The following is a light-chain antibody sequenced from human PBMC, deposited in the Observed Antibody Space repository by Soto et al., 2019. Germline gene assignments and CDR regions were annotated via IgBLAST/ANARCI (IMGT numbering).Light chain of an antibody. Sequence: QSVLTQPRSVSGSPGQSVTISCTGTSSDVGGHNYVSWYQQHPGKAPKLMIYDVSKRLSGVPDRFSGSKSGNTASLTISGLQAEDEADYYCCSYAGSYTFDVFGTGTKVTVL. CDR3: CSYAGSYTFDV. CDR1: SSDVGGHNY. J-gene: IGLJ1*01. CDR2: DVS. V-gene: IGLV2-11*01.